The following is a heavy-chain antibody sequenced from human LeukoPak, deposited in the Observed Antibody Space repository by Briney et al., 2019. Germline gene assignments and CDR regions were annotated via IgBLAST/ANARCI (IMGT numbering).Heavy chain of an antibody. CDR2: VHHSGST. CDR1: DFSISSGYH. Sequence: PSETLSLTCAVSDFSISSGYHWGWVRQPPGKGLEWIGAVHHSGSTYYNPSLKSRVTMSTDTSKSQFSLKLSSVTAADTAVYYCARDRSYFIFAYWGQGTLVTVSS. CDR3: ARDRSYFIFAY. J-gene: IGHJ4*02. D-gene: IGHD3-10*01. V-gene: IGHV4-38-2*02.